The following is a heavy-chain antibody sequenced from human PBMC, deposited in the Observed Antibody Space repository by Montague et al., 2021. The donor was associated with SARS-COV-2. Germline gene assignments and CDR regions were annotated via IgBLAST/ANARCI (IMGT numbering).Heavy chain of an antibody. Sequence: SETLSLTCTVSGGSITSSNYYWGWIRQPPGKGLEWFGSISYSGSTYYNPSLKGRVTISVDTSKHQFSLRLSSVTAADTAVYYCARVGSSGRYAPGYFDYWGQGTLVTVSS. CDR1: GGSITSSNYY. CDR3: ARVGSSGRYAPGYFDY. D-gene: IGHD6-19*01. J-gene: IGHJ4*02. V-gene: IGHV4-39*01. CDR2: ISYSGST.